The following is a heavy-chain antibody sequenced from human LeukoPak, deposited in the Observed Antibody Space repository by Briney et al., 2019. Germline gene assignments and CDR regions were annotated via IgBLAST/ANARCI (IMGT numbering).Heavy chain of an antibody. Sequence: ASVKVSCKASGYTFTGYYMHWVRQAPGQGLEWMGWINPNSGGTNYAQKFQGRVTTTRDTSISTAYMELSRLRSDDTAVYYCARDRIDYGDCQFDYWGQGTLVTVSS. J-gene: IGHJ4*02. D-gene: IGHD4-17*01. CDR2: INPNSGGT. CDR1: GYTFTGYY. V-gene: IGHV1-2*02. CDR3: ARDRIDYGDCQFDY.